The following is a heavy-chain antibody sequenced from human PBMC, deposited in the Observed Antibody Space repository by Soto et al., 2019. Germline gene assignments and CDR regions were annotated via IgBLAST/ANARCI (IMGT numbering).Heavy chain of an antibody. Sequence: PSQTLSLTCAISGDSVSSNSAAWNWIRQSPSRGLEWLGRTYYRFKWYNDYAVSVKSRITINPDTSKNQFSLQLNSVTPEDTAVYYCARVIGVVVATIADYGMDVWGQGTTVTVSS. CDR2: TYYRFKWYN. CDR1: GDSVSSNSAA. V-gene: IGHV6-1*01. CDR3: ARVIGVVVATIADYGMDV. D-gene: IGHD5-12*01. J-gene: IGHJ6*02.